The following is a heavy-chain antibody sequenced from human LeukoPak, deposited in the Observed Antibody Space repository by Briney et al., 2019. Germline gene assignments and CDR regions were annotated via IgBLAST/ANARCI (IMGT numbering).Heavy chain of an antibody. D-gene: IGHD5-24*01. J-gene: IGHJ2*01. CDR2: ISGSADNT. CDR3: AKCRDGYKRHWYFDL. CDR1: GFTLSSYA. Sequence: GGSLRLSCTASGFTLSSYAMSWVRQAPGEGLEWVSTISGSADNTNYAEAVKGRFTISRDNSKNTMYLQMNSLRAEDTAVYYCAKCRDGYKRHWYFDLWGRGTLVTVSS. V-gene: IGHV3-23*01.